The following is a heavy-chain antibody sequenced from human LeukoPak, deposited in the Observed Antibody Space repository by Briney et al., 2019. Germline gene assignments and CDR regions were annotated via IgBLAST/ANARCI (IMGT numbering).Heavy chain of an antibody. CDR2: IRSKAYGGTT. CDR1: GFTFGDYA. Sequence: GGSLRLSCTASGFTFGDYAMSWFRQAPGKGLEWVGFIRSKAYGGTTEYAASVKGRFTISRDDSKSIAYLQMNSLKTEDTAVYYCSRDSIIGARYYFDYWGQGTLVTVSS. V-gene: IGHV3-49*03. CDR3: SRDSIIGARYYFDY. D-gene: IGHD6-6*01. J-gene: IGHJ4*02.